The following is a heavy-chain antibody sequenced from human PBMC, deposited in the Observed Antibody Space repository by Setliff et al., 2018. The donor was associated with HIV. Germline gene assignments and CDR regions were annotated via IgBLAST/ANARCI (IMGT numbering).Heavy chain of an antibody. J-gene: IGHJ4*02. Sequence: PGESLKISCKSSGYSFTNYWVGWVRQMPGNGLEWMGLIWPDDSDTIYSLSFRGQVTMSADKSINTAYLQWSSLKAPDTAIYYCARLSKYFDFWTPDCWGQGTLVTVSS. CDR3: ARLSKYFDFWTPDC. CDR1: GYSFTNYW. V-gene: IGHV5-51*01. CDR2: IWPDDSDT. D-gene: IGHD3-3*01.